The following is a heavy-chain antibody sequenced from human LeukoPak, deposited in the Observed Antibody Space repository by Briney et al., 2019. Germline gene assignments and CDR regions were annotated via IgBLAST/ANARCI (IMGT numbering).Heavy chain of an antibody. J-gene: IGHJ6*02. CDR2: IKQDGSEK. CDR1: GFTFSSYW. V-gene: IGHV3-7*03. D-gene: IGHD6-13*01. Sequence: GGSLRLSCAASGFTFSSYWMSWVRQAPGKGLEWVANIKQDGSEKYYVDSVKGRFTISRDNAKNSLYLQINSLRAEDTAVYYCARGYSSSWVPYYYGMDVWGQGTTVTVSS. CDR3: ARGYSSSWVPYYYGMDV.